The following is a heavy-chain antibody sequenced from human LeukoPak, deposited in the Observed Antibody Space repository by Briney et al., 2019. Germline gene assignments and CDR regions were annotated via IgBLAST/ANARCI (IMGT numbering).Heavy chain of an antibody. CDR2: INLNSGGT. D-gene: IGHD2-2*01. J-gene: IGHJ4*02. CDR1: GYTFTDYY. CDR3: ARGDCSGTSCYLLDY. V-gene: IGHV1-2*02. Sequence: GASVKVSCKASGYTFTDYYIHRVRQAPGQGLEWMGWINLNSGGTYYAQNFQGRVTMTRDTSISTAYMELSRLRSDDTAVYYCARGDCSGTSCYLLDYWGLGTLVTVSS.